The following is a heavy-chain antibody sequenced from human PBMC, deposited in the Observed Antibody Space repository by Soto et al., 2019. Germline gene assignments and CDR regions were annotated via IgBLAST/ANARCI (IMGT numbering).Heavy chain of an antibody. Sequence: ASVKVSCKTSGYTFTSYGISWVRQAPGQGLEWMGWINTYSGDTIYAQKVQGRVSMTTDTSTSTAYMDLKSLRADDTAMYYCARVSLTMLVFPFRGSRGQGTWVTVSS. CDR3: ARVSLTMLVFPFRGS. CDR2: INTYSGDT. CDR1: GYTFTSYG. J-gene: IGHJ4*02. D-gene: IGHD2-8*01. V-gene: IGHV1-18*04.